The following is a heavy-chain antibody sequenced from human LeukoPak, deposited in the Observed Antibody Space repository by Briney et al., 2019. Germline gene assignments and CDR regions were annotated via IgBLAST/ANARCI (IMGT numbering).Heavy chain of an antibody. J-gene: IGHJ5*02. V-gene: IGHV4-31*03. D-gene: IGHD3-3*01. Sequence: SQTLSLTCTVSGGSISSGGYYWSWIRQHPGKGLEWIGYIYYSGSTYYNPSLKSRVMISIDTSKNQFSLKLSSVTAADTAVYYCARESFRSGHSYNYFDPWGQGTLVTVSS. CDR3: ARESFRSGHSYNYFDP. CDR2: IYYSGST. CDR1: GGSISSGGYY.